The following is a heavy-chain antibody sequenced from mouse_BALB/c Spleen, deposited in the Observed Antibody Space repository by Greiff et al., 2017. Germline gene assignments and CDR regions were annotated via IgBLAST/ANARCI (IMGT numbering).Heavy chain of an antibody. D-gene: IGHD2-4*01. CDR2: ISSGSSTI. CDR1: GFTFSSFG. Sequence: EVKLQESGGGLVQPGGSRKLSCAASGFTFSSFGMHWVRQAPEKGLEWVAYISSGSSTIYYADTVKGRFTISRDNPKNTLFLQMTSLRSEDTAMYYCARPGYYDYDGLAYWGQGTLVTVSA. J-gene: IGHJ3*01. V-gene: IGHV5-17*02. CDR3: ARPGYYDYDGLAY.